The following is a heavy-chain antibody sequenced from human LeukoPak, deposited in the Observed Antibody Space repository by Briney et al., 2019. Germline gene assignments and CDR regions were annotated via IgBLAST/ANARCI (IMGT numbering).Heavy chain of an antibody. Sequence: ASVKVSCKASGYTFTGHYIHWVRQAPGRGLEWMGWINPNSGGTNYAQKFQGRVTMTRDTSISTAYMELSRLRSDDTAVYYCARDRKNYDFWSGYYVKRGVAYYMDVWGKGTTVTVSS. CDR2: INPNSGGT. J-gene: IGHJ6*03. D-gene: IGHD3-3*01. CDR1: GYTFTGHY. V-gene: IGHV1-2*02. CDR3: ARDRKNYDFWSGYYVKRGVAYYMDV.